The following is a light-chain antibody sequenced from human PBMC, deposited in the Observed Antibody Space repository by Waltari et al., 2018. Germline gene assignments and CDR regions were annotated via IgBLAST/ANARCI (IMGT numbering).Light chain of an antibody. CDR3: QTWGTGSGV. V-gene: IGLV4-69*01. Sequence: QLVLTQSPSASASLGASVKLTCTLSSGHSSYAIAWHQQQPEKGPRYLMKLNSDGSHSKGAGIPDRFSGSSSGAERYLPISSLQSEDEADYYCQTWGTGSGVFGGGTKLTVL. CDR2: LNSDGSH. CDR1: SGHSSYA. J-gene: IGLJ3*02.